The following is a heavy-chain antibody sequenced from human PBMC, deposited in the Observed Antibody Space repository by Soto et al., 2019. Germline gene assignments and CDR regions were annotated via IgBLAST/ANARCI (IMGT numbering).Heavy chain of an antibody. Sequence: VASVKVSCKASGGTFSSYAISWVRQAPGQGLEWMGGIIPIFGTANYAQKFQGRVTITADESTSTAYMELSSLRSEDTAVYYCAITQGGSGSSHFDYWGQGTLVTVSS. J-gene: IGHJ4*02. CDR1: GGTFSSYA. CDR2: IIPIFGTA. D-gene: IGHD6-19*01. CDR3: AITQGGSGSSHFDY. V-gene: IGHV1-69*13.